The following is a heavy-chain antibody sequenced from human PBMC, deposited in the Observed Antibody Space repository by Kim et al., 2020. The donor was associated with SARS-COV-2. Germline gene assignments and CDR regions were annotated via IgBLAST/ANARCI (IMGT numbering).Heavy chain of an antibody. V-gene: IGHV1-69*04. Sequence: SVKVSCKASGGTFSSYAISWVRQAPGQGLEWMGRIIPILGIANYAQKFQGRVTITADKSTSTAYMELSSLRSEDTAVYYWARAMGDYPGWFDPWGQGTLVTVSS. D-gene: IGHD3-16*01. CDR1: GGTFSSYA. CDR2: IIPILGIA. J-gene: IGHJ5*02. CDR3: ARAMGDYPGWFDP.